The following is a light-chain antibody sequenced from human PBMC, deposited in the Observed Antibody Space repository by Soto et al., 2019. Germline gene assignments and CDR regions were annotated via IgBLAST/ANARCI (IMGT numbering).Light chain of an antibody. CDR2: EVS. CDR3: SSYTNINTRACV. CDR1: SSDVGGYKY. J-gene: IGLJ1*01. V-gene: IGLV2-14*01. Sequence: QSVLTQPASVSGSPGQSITISCTGTSSDVGGYKYVSWYQQHPGKAPKLMIYEVSNRPSGVSDRFSGSKSGNTASLTISGLQADDEADYYCSSYTNINTRACVFGTGTKVTVL.